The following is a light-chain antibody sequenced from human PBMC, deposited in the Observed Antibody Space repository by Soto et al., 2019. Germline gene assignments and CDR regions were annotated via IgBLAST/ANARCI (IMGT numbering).Light chain of an antibody. Sequence: DIQLTQSPSFLSASVGDRVTITCRASQGISNYLAWYQQRPGKAPKLLIYAASTLQTGVPSRFSGSGSGTEFTLTISSLQPEDSATYFCQQLNSYPQTFGQGTRLEIK. CDR2: AAS. CDR3: QQLNSYPQT. CDR1: QGISNY. V-gene: IGKV1-9*01. J-gene: IGKJ5*01.